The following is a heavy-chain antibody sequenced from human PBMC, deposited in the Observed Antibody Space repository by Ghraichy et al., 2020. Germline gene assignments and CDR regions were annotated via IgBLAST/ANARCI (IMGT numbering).Heavy chain of an antibody. D-gene: IGHD3-22*01. Sequence: ASVKVSCKAFGYTFTSYGITWVRQAPGQGLEWLGWISAYNGNTKYAQKVQGRVTMTTDPSTSPAYMELRSLRSDATAVFYCATVNPHLGNYYDTSGPHGPSDYWGQGTLVTVSS. V-gene: IGHV1-18*01. CDR1: GYTFTSYG. CDR2: ISAYNGNT. CDR3: ATVNPHLGNYYDTSGPHGPSDY. J-gene: IGHJ4*02.